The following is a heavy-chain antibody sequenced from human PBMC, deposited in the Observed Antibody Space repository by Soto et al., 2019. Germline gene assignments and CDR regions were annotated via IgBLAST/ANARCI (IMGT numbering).Heavy chain of an antibody. V-gene: IGHV3-23*01. CDR2: ISGSGGST. D-gene: IGHD3-3*01. CDR3: AKDLEWGLRSGFWFDY. CDR1: GFTFSSYA. Sequence: EVQLLESGGGLVQPGGSLRLSCAASGFTFSSYAMSWVRQAPGKGLEWVSAISGSGGSTYYADSVKVRFTISRDNSKNTLYLQMNSLRAEDTAVYYCAKDLEWGLRSGFWFDYWGQGTLVSVSS. J-gene: IGHJ4*02.